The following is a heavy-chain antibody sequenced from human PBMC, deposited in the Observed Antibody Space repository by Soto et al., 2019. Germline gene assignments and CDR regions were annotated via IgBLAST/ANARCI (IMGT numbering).Heavy chain of an antibody. J-gene: IGHJ4*02. CDR2: IIPILGIA. D-gene: IGHD3-10*01. CDR1: GGTFSSYT. V-gene: IGHV1-69*02. CDR3: RIYYFGSGSYLLDY. Sequence: QVQLVQSGAEVKKPGSSVKVSCKASGGTFSSYTISWVRQAPGQGLEWMGRIIPILGIANYAQKFQGRVTITADKSTSTAYIELSRLRSEDTAVYYFRIYYFGSGSYLLDYWGQGTLVTVSS.